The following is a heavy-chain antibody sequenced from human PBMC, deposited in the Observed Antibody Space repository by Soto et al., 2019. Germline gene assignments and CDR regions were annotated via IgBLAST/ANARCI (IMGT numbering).Heavy chain of an antibody. J-gene: IGHJ4*02. CDR3: AKDQGSYWYFFDY. D-gene: IGHD3-10*01. V-gene: IGHV3-66*01. Sequence: GGSLRLSCAASGFTVSNYHMNWVRRAPGKGLEWVSVIYTAGSADFADSVKGRFSISRDDSKNTLYLQMNSLRAEDTTVYYCAKDQGSYWYFFDYWGQGTQVTVSS. CDR2: IYTAGSA. CDR1: GFTVSNYH.